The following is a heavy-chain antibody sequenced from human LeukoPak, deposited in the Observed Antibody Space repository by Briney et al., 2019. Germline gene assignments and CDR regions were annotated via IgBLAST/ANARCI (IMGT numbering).Heavy chain of an antibody. CDR1: GGSISSYY. CDR3: ARVSGATQGFDY. Sequence: PSETLSLTCTVSGGSISSYYWSWIRQPPGKGLEWIGYIYYSGSTNYNPSLKSRVTISVDTSKNQFSLKLSSVTAADTAVYYCARVSGATQGFDYWGQGTLVTVSS. J-gene: IGHJ4*02. V-gene: IGHV4-59*01. D-gene: IGHD1-26*01. CDR2: IYYSGST.